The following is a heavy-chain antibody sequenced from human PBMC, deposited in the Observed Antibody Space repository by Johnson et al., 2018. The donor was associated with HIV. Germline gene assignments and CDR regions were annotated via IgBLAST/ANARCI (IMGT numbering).Heavy chain of an antibody. Sequence: VLLVESGGGVVRPGGSLRLSCAASGFTFGDYVMSWVRQAPGKGLEWVSGINWNGGSTGYSDSVKGRFTISRDNAKNFLYLQMNSLRAEDTALYYCAREALEGPGDDAFDIWGQGTMVTVSS. CDR3: AREALEGPGDDAFDI. CDR1: GFTFGDYV. V-gene: IGHV3-20*04. CDR2: INWNGGST. D-gene: IGHD5-24*01. J-gene: IGHJ3*02.